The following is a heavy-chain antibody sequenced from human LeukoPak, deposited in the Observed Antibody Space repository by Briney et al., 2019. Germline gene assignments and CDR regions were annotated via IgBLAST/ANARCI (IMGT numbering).Heavy chain of an antibody. J-gene: IGHJ4*02. CDR1: GYSFTSYW. CDR2: IRYDGSNK. D-gene: IGHD2-15*01. Sequence: GESLKTSCKGSGYSFTSYWIGWVRQMPGKGLEWVAFIRYDGSNKYYADSVKGRFTISRDNSKNTLYLQMNSLRAEDTAVYYCAKTRGDMAYWGQGTLVTVSS. CDR3: AKTRGDMAY. V-gene: IGHV3-30*02.